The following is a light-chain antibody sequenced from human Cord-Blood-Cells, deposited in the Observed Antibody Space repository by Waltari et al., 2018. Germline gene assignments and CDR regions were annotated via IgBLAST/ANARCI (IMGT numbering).Light chain of an antibody. J-gene: IGKJ5*01. V-gene: IGKV3-11*01. Sequence: DIELTQSPATLSLSLGDRATITCRASQSVSSYLDWYQQKPGHAPKLLIYDASNWQTGIPARFSGSGSGTDFTLTISSLEPEDFAAYYCQQSNSCPITFGQGTQLEIK. CDR3: QQSNSCPIT. CDR1: QSVSSY. CDR2: DAS.